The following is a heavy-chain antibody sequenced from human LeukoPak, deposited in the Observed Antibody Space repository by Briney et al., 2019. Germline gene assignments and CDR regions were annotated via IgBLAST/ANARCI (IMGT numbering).Heavy chain of an antibody. J-gene: IGHJ6*03. CDR2: ISSSGSTI. V-gene: IGHV3-48*04. Sequence: GGSLRLSCAASGFTFSSYSMNWVRQAPGKGLEWVSYISSSGSTIYYADSVKGRFTISRDNAKNSLYLQMNSLRAEDTAVYYCARDTYYYDSSGYSNPSYYYYYMDVWGNGTTVTISS. CDR1: GFTFSSYS. CDR3: ARDTYYYDSSGYSNPSYYYYYMDV. D-gene: IGHD3-22*01.